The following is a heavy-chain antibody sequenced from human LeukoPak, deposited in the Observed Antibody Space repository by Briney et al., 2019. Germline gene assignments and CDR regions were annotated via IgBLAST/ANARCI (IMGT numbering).Heavy chain of an antibody. Sequence: SETLSLTCTVSGGSISSYYWSWIRQPPGKGLEWIGYIYYSGSTNYNPSLKSRVTISVDTSKNQFSLKLSSVTAADTAVYYCARMKDDYGPGTFDYWGQGTLVTVSS. V-gene: IGHV4-59*08. D-gene: IGHD3-16*01. CDR2: IYYSGST. CDR1: GGSISSYY. J-gene: IGHJ4*02. CDR3: ARMKDDYGPGTFDY.